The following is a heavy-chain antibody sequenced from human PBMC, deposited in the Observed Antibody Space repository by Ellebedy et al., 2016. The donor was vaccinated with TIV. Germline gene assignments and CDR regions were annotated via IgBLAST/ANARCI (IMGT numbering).Heavy chain of an antibody. Sequence: GSLRLXCTVSGGSISSYYWSWIRQPPGKGLEWIGYIYYSGSTNYNPSLKSRVTISVDTSKNQFSLKLSSVTAADTAVYYCARSGGYYYDSSGYLFDYWGQGTLVTVSS. CDR2: IYYSGST. V-gene: IGHV4-59*01. J-gene: IGHJ4*02. D-gene: IGHD3-22*01. CDR3: ARSGGYYYDSSGYLFDY. CDR1: GGSISSYY.